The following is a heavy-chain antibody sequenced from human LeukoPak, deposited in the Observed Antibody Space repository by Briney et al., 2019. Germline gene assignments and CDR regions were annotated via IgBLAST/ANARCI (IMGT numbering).Heavy chain of an antibody. Sequence: ASVKVSCKASGYTFTSYGISWVRQAPGQGLEWMGWISAYNGNTNYAQKLQGRVTMTRDMSTSTVYMELSSLRSEDTAVYYCARDTGSSFDIWGQGTMVTVSS. CDR1: GYTFTSYG. J-gene: IGHJ3*02. V-gene: IGHV1-18*01. CDR2: ISAYNGNT. D-gene: IGHD1-26*01. CDR3: ARDTGSSFDI.